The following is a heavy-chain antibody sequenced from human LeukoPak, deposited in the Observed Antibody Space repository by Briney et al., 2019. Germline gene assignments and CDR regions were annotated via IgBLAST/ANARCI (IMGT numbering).Heavy chain of an antibody. D-gene: IGHD4-17*01. CDR3: TKWAGERTHSRADYGPLRD. CDR2: ITGNGGST. V-gene: IGHV3-23*01. Sequence: PGGSLRLSCAASEFTLRAVALSWVRQAPGKGLEWVSSITGNGGSTYYADSVKGRFTISRDNSKDTLYLQMNSLRGGDTAVYFCTKWAGERTHSRADYGPLRDWGQGTLVTVSS. J-gene: IGHJ4*02. CDR1: EFTLRAVA.